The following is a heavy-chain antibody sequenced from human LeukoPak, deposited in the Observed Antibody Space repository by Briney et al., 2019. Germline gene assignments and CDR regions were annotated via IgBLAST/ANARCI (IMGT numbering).Heavy chain of an antibody. V-gene: IGHV4-59*12. CDR2: IYYSGST. D-gene: IGHD6-19*01. J-gene: IGHJ4*02. CDR1: GGSISSYY. CDR3: ARGLGKWLARGNYFDY. Sequence: SETLSLTCTVSGGSISSYYWSWIRQPPGKGLEWIGYIYYSGSTNYNPSLKSRVTISVDTSKNQFSLKLSSVTAADTAVYYCARGLGKWLARGNYFDYWGQGTLVTVSS.